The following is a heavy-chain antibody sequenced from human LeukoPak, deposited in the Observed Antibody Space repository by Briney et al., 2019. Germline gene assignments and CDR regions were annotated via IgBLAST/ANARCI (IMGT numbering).Heavy chain of an antibody. CDR3: VRDLGVDTSMIFFDF. D-gene: IGHD5-18*01. J-gene: IGHJ4*02. CDR2: SSAYNGNT. V-gene: IGHV1-18*01. Sequence: GASVKVSCKASGYSFTSFGISWVRQAPGQGLEWMGWSSAYNGNTNYVQKFQGRVTMTTDTSTSTAYMELRGLRSDDTAVFYCVRDLGVDTSMIFFDFWGQGTLVTVSS. CDR1: GYSFTSFG.